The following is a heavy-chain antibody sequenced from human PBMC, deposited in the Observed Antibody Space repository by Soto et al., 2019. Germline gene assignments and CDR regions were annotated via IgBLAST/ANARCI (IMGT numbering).Heavy chain of an antibody. CDR1: GYTFTSYG. V-gene: IGHV1-18*01. CDR3: ARDAVTMIVVVPSQFYYGMDV. D-gene: IGHD3-22*01. Sequence: ASVKVSCKASGYTFTSYGISWVRQAPGQGLEWMGWISAYNGNTNYAQKLQGRVTMTTDTSTSTAYMELRSLRSDDTAVYYCARDAVTMIVVVPSQFYYGMDVWGQGTTVTVSS. CDR2: ISAYNGNT. J-gene: IGHJ6*02.